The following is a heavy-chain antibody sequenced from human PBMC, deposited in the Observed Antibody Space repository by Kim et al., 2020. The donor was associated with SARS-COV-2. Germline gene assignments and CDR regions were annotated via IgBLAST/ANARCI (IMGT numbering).Heavy chain of an antibody. CDR3: ARGRRGGLTMGDY. Sequence: SETLSLTCAVYGGSFSGYYWSWIRQPPGKGLEWIGEINHSGSTNYNPSLKSRVTISVDTSKNQFSLKLSSVTAADTAVYYCARGRRGGLTMGDYWGQGTLVTVSS. V-gene: IGHV4-34*01. CDR1: GGSFSGYY. D-gene: IGHD3-10*01. J-gene: IGHJ4*02. CDR2: INHSGST.